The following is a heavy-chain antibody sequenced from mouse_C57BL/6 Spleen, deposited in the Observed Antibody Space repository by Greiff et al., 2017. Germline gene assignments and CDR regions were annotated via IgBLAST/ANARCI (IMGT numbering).Heavy chain of an antibody. V-gene: IGHV2-2*01. Sequence: VQLQQSGPGLVQPSQSLSITCTVSGFSLTSYGVHWVRQSPGKGLEWLGVIWSGGSTDYNAAFISRLSISKDNSKSQVFFKMNSLQADETAIYYCARSIYYGKPHAMDYWGQGTSVTVSS. J-gene: IGHJ4*01. CDR2: IWSGGST. CDR3: ARSIYYGKPHAMDY. CDR1: GFSLTSYG. D-gene: IGHD2-1*01.